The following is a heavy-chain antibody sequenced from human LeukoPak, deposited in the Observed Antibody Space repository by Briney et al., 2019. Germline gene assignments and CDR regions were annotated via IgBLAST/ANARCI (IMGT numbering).Heavy chain of an antibody. V-gene: IGHV3-74*01. D-gene: IGHD5-18*01. Sequence: GGSLRLSCTASGFTFRTFNMHWVRQAPGKGLVWVSRINTDGSSTSYADSVKGRFTISRDNAKNTLYLQMNSLRAEDTAMYYCARDRVQLWSEDYFDYWGQGTLVTVSS. CDR2: INTDGSST. J-gene: IGHJ4*02. CDR1: GFTFRTFN. CDR3: ARDRVQLWSEDYFDY.